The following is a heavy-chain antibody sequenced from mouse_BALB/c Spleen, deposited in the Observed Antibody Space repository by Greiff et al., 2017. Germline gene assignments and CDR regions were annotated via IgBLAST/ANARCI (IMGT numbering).Heavy chain of an antibody. Sequence: EVNVVESGGGLVQPGGSRKLSCAASGFTFSSFGMHWVRQAPEKGLEWVAYISSGSSTIYYADTVKGRFTISRDNPKNTLFLQMTSLRSEDTAMYYCARSSPAMDYWGQGTSVTVSS. CDR3: ARSSPAMDY. CDR1: GFTFSSFG. J-gene: IGHJ4*01. CDR2: ISSGSSTI. V-gene: IGHV5-17*02.